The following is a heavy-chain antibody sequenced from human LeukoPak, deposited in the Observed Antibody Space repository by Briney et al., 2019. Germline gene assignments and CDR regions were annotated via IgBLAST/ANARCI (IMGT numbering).Heavy chain of an antibody. D-gene: IGHD6-13*01. CDR3: ARDIATDALPTDGLDV. J-gene: IGHJ6*02. V-gene: IGHV1-18*04. CDR1: GYTFTSYY. Sequence: GASVKVSCKASGYTFTSYYMHWVRQAPGQGLEWMGWIRAYNGNTNYAQKLQGRVTMTTDTSTSTAYMELRSLRSDDTPVYYCARDIATDALPTDGLDVWGQGTTVTVSS. CDR2: IRAYNGNT.